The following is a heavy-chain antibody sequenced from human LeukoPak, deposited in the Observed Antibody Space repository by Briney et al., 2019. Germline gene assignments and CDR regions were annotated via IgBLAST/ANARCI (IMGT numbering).Heavy chain of an antibody. Sequence: SETLSLTCTVSGGSISSYYWSWIRQPSGKGLEWIGYIYYSGSTNYNPSLKSRVTISVDTSKNQFSLKLSSVTAADTAVYYCARHIRVGIADSLYAFDIWGQGTMVTVS. J-gene: IGHJ3*02. CDR3: ARHIRVGIADSLYAFDI. CDR2: IYYSGST. D-gene: IGHD6-13*01. CDR1: GGSISSYY. V-gene: IGHV4-59*01.